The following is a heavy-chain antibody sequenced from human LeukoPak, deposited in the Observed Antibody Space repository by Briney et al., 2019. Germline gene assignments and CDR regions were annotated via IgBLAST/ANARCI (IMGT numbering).Heavy chain of an antibody. V-gene: IGHV3-7*02. J-gene: IGHJ4*02. D-gene: IGHD1-1*01. CDR3: VKVTSVTGGDC. CDR1: GFNFSDSR. CDR2: VNRDGTEK. Sequence: GGSLRLSCVTSGFNFSDSRMTWVRQAPGKGLQWVANVNRDGTEKHFLDSVEGRFTISRDNSKNTLYLQMSSLRAEDTAVYYCVKVTSVTGGDCWGRGTRLTVSS.